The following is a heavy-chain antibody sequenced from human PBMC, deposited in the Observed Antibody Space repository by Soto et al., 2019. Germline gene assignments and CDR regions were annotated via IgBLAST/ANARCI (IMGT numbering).Heavy chain of an antibody. J-gene: IGHJ5*02. CDR3: TVDLGPAYSSNNWLDP. CDR1: GFTFTHAW. Sequence: EVQLVESGGDLVKPGGSLRLSCAASGFTFTHAWLHWVRQAPGKGLEMVARIKNNGGATDYAPFVKGRFTISRDDSKDTVYLQMSSLRTDDTAIYYCTVDLGPAYSSNNWLDPWGQGTLVTVS. V-gene: IGHV3-15*07. D-gene: IGHD6-13*01. CDR2: IKNNGGAT.